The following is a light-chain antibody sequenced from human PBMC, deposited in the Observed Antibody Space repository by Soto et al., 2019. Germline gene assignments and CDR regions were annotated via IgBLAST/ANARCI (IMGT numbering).Light chain of an antibody. CDR3: QQSNSSPPT. Sequence: DIQLTQSPSFLSASVGDRVTITCRASQGISTYLAWYQQKPGQAPNLLIYAASTLQAGVPSRFRGSGSGTDFTLTISSLQPEDFATYFCQQSNSSPPTFGGGTKVDI. V-gene: IGKV1-9*01. CDR1: QGISTY. CDR2: AAS. J-gene: IGKJ4*01.